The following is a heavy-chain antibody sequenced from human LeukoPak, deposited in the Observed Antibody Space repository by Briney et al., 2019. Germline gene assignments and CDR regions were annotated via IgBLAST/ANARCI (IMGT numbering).Heavy chain of an antibody. J-gene: IGHJ4*02. CDR1: GFTFNSYA. V-gene: IGHV3-23*01. D-gene: IGHD6-13*01. CDR3: ARKSTAARLDDY. CDR2: ISGSGGST. Sequence: GGSLRLSFSASGFTFNSYAMSWVRQAPGKGLEWVSDISGSGGSTYYADSVKGRFTISRDNSKNTLYLQMNSLRAEDTAVYYCARKSTAARLDDYWGQGTLVTVSS.